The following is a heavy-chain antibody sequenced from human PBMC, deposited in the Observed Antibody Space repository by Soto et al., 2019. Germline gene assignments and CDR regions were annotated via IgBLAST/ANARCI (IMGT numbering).Heavy chain of an antibody. Sequence: LXLTCTVSGGSVTNSSYYWGWIRQSPGKGLEWIGSVYYRGRSYSKSSVKSRVTISVDTSKNRFSLSLNSVTASDTSVYFCVSQRTTVPTQAYFDYWGPGALVTVSS. V-gene: IGHV4-39*01. CDR3: VSQRTTVPTQAYFDY. CDR1: GGSVTNSSYY. CDR2: VYYRGRS. D-gene: IGHD4-17*01. J-gene: IGHJ4*02.